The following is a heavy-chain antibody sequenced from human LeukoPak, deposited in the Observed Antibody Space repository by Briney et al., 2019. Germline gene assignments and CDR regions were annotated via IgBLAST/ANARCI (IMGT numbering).Heavy chain of an antibody. Sequence: PGGSLRLSCAASGFTFSSYEMNWVRQAPGKGLEWVSYISSSGSTIYYADSVKGRFTISRDNAKNSLYLQMNSLRAEDTAVYYCARVPVRGVTYFDYWGQGTLVTVSS. CDR1: GFTFSSYE. CDR2: ISSSGSTI. V-gene: IGHV3-48*03. CDR3: ARVPVRGVTYFDY. J-gene: IGHJ4*02. D-gene: IGHD3-10*01.